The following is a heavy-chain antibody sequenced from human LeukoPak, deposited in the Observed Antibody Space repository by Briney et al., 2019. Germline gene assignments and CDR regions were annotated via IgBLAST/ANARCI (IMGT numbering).Heavy chain of an antibody. CDR2: IYYSGST. CDR1: GGPISSYY. Sequence: SETLSLTCTVSGGPISSYYWSWIRQPPGKGLEWIGYIYYSGSTNYNPSLKSRVTISVDTSKNQFSLKLSSVTAADTAVYYCARHRLRFWSSRNWFDPWGQGTLVTVSS. V-gene: IGHV4-59*08. J-gene: IGHJ5*02. D-gene: IGHD3-3*01. CDR3: ARHRLRFWSSRNWFDP.